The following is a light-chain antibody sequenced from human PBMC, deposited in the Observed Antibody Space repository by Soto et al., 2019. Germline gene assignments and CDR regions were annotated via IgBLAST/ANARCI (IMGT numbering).Light chain of an antibody. CDR2: GSS. CDR1: QSVSSSY. Sequence: EIVLTQSPGTLSLSPGERATLSCRASQSVSSSYLAWYQHRPGQAPRLLIYGSSIRATGIPDRFSGSGSGTDFTLTISRLEPEDFTVFYCQQYDTSPFTFGQGTKLEIK. J-gene: IGKJ2*01. CDR3: QQYDTSPFT. V-gene: IGKV3-20*01.